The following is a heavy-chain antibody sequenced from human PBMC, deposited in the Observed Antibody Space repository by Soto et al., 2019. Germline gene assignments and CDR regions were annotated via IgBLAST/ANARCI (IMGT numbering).Heavy chain of an antibody. D-gene: IGHD3-22*01. Sequence: GGSLRLSCAASGFSLSNYWMTWVRQVPGKGLEWVANMKHDGSKENYVDSVKGRFTISRDNAKNSLYLQMNSLRAEDTAVYFCARDANNYDTSGNYYDVFDIWGQGTMVTVSS. V-gene: IGHV3-7*05. CDR1: GFSLSNYW. CDR3: ARDANNYDTSGNYYDVFDI. CDR2: MKHDGSKE. J-gene: IGHJ3*02.